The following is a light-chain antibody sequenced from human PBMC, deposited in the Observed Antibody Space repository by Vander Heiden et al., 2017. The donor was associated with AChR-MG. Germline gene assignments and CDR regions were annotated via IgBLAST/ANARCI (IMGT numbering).Light chain of an antibody. V-gene: IGKV2-28*01. J-gene: IGKJ2*01. Sequence: DLVMTQSPLSLPVTPEEPASISCRSSQSLLHSNGYNYLDWYLQKPGQSPQLLIYLGSNRASGVPDRFSGSGSGTDFTLKISRVEAEDVGVYYCRQALQTPYTFGQRTKLEIK. CDR2: LGS. CDR3: RQALQTPYT. CDR1: QSLLHSNGYNY.